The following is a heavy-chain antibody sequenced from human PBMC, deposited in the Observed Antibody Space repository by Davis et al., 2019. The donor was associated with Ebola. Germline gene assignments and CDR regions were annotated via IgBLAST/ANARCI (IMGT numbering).Heavy chain of an antibody. D-gene: IGHD3-22*01. Sequence: GGSLRLSCAASGFTFSSYAMSWVRQAPGKGLEWVSAISGSGGSTYYADSVKGRFTISRDNAKNSLYLQMNSLRAEDTGLYYCARRVYDSSGYYYFDYWGQGTLVTVSS. CDR3: ARRVYDSSGYYYFDY. CDR2: ISGSGGST. CDR1: GFTFSSYA. J-gene: IGHJ4*02. V-gene: IGHV3-23*01.